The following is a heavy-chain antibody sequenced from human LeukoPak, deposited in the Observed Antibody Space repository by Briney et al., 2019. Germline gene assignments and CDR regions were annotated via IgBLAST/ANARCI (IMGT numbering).Heavy chain of an antibody. CDR2: IYHSGST. D-gene: IGHD2-21*02. Sequence: SETLSLTCAVSGGSISSGGYSWSWIRQPPGKGLEWIGYIYHSGSTHYNPSLKSRVTISVDRSKNQFSLKLSSVTAADTAVYYCARVPRGCGGDRSDYWGQGTLVTVSS. V-gene: IGHV4-30-2*01. CDR3: ARVPRGCGGDRSDY. J-gene: IGHJ4*02. CDR1: GGSISSGGYS.